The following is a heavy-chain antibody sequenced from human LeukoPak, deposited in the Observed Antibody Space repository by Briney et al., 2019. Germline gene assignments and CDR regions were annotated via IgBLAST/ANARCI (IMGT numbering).Heavy chain of an antibody. CDR1: GGSFSGHY. Sequence: SETLSLTCTVSGGSFSGHYWTWIRQSPGKGLEWIGQIHYSGKADYNPSLKTRIDISVDMSKNQMSLKVNSVTAADTAVYYCARFGVDYDMDVWGQGTAVTVS. D-gene: IGHD3-16*01. J-gene: IGHJ6*02. CDR3: ARFGVDYDMDV. V-gene: IGHV4-59*11. CDR2: IHYSGKA.